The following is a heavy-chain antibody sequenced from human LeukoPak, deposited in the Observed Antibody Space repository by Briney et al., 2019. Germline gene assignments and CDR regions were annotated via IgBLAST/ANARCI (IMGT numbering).Heavy chain of an antibody. J-gene: IGHJ4*02. CDR2: LYYNRGA. D-gene: IGHD2-21*02. Sequence: SETLSLTCTVSGGSISGYYWSWSRQAPGKGVEWIGNLYYNRGAWYKSSLKSRVTTSVDTSKNEFSLKLSSVTAADTAVYYCARWSDCGGDCHILDHWGQGILVTVAS. V-gene: IGHV4-59*01. CDR3: ARWSDCGGDCHILDH. CDR1: GGSISGYY.